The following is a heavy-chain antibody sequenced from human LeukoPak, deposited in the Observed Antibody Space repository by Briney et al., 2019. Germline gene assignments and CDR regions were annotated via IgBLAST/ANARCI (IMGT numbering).Heavy chain of an antibody. D-gene: IGHD3-22*01. CDR2: ISYDGSNK. CDR1: GFTFSSYS. Sequence: GGSLRLSCAASGFTFSSYSMNWVRQAPGKGLEWVAVISYDGSNKYYADSVKGRFTISRDNSKNTLYLQMNSLRAEDTAVYYCAKAAVMYDSSGYYYFWGQGTLVTVSS. J-gene: IGHJ4*02. CDR3: AKAAVMYDSSGYYYF. V-gene: IGHV3-30*18.